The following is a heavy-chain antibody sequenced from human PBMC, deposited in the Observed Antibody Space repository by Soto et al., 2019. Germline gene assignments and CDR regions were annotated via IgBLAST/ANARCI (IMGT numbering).Heavy chain of an antibody. D-gene: IGHD2-2*01. CDR1: GFTFSSYA. Sequence: GGSLRLSCAASGFTFSSYAMSWVRQAPGKGLEWVSAISGSGGSTYYADSVKGRFTISRDNSKNTLYLQMNSLRAEDTAVYYCASRGLNCSSTSCPSGGARKYYMDVWGKGTTVTVSS. CDR3: ASRGLNCSSTSCPSGGARKYYMDV. J-gene: IGHJ6*03. V-gene: IGHV3-23*01. CDR2: ISGSGGST.